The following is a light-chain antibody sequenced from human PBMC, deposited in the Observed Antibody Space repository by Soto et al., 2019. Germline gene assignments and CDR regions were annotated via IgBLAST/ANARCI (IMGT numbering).Light chain of an antibody. CDR3: QQSYSTPL. J-gene: IGKJ4*01. CDR1: QSISNY. CDR2: TAS. Sequence: DIQMTQSPSSLSASVGDRVTITCRASQSISNYLNWYQQKPGKAPNLLIYTASNLQSGVPSRFSGSGSGTDFTLTISSLQPEDFATYYCQQSYSTPLFGGGTKVEIK. V-gene: IGKV1-39*01.